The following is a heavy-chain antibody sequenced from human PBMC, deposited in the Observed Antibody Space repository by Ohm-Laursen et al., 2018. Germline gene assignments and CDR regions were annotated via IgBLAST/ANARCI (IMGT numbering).Heavy chain of an antibody. D-gene: IGHD6-19*01. CDR1: GGSISSTSYY. V-gene: IGHV4-39*07. Sequence: TLSLTCTVSGGSISSTSYYWGWIRQPPGKGLEWIGSIYYSGSTYYNPSLKSRVTMSVDTSKNQFSLKLSSVTAADTAVYYCARGLGRAVAGNYSRGFNYWGQGTLVTVSS. CDR3: ARGLGRAVAGNYSRGFNY. CDR2: IYYSGST. J-gene: IGHJ4*02.